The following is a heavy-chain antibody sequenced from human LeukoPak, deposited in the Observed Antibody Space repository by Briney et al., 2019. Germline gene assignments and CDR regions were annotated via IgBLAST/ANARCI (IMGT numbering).Heavy chain of an antibody. CDR1: GFTFSSYS. CDR3: ARVGITMIVPLDY. V-gene: IGHV3-21*01. D-gene: IGHD3-22*01. J-gene: IGHJ4*02. Sequence: GSLRLSCAASGFTFSSYSMNWVRQAPGKGLEWVSSISSSSSYIYYADSVKGRFTISRDNAKNSLYLQMNSLRAEDTAVYYCARVGITMIVPLDYWGQGTLVTVSS. CDR2: ISSSSSYI.